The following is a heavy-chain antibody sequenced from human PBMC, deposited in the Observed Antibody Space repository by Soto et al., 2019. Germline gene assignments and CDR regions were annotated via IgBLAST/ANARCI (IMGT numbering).Heavy chain of an antibody. CDR3: ATSMRHTLDP. CDR1: GFTFGIHW. V-gene: IGHV3-7*01. J-gene: IGHJ5*02. D-gene: IGHD2-21*01. Sequence: VQVVESGGGLVQPGGSLRLSCAASGFTFGIHWMTWVRQVPGKGLEWVANINQDGSDNYYVDSVKGRFIISRDNAKDSLYLQMNSLRVEDTAVYYCATSMRHTLDPWGQGTLVTVS. CDR2: INQDGSDN.